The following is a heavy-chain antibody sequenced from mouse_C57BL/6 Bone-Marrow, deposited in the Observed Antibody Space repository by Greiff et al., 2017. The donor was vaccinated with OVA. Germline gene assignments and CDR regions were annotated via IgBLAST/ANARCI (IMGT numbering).Heavy chain of an antibody. V-gene: IGHV7-1*01. J-gene: IGHJ4*01. CDR1: GFTFSDFY. CDR2: SRNKANDYTT. D-gene: IGHD1-1*01. Sequence: EVMLVESGGGLVQSGRSLRLSCATSGFTFSDFYMEWVRQAPGKGLEWIAASRNKANDYTTEYSASVKGRFIVSRDTSQSILYLQMNALRAEDTAIYYCARDAPITTVVAARDYYAMDYWGQGTSVTVSS. CDR3: ARDAPITTVVAARDYYAMDY.